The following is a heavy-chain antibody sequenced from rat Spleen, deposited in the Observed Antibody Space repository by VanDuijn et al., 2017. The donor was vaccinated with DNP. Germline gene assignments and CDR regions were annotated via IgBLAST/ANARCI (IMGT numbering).Heavy chain of an antibody. CDR3: ARVPSTYYVMDA. J-gene: IGHJ4*01. Sequence: QVQLKESGPVLVQASETLSLTCTVSGFSLTNYGVIWVRQSPGMGLEWVGIIWGDENTDYNSALKSRLSINRDTSKSQVFLKMNSLQTEDTATYYCARVPSTYYVMDAWGQGASVTVSS. D-gene: IGHD3-8*01. CDR2: IWGDENT. CDR1: GFSLTNYG. V-gene: IGHV2S75*01.